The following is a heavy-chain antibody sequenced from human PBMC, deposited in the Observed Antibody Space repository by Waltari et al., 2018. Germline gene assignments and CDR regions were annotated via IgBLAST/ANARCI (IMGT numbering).Heavy chain of an antibody. D-gene: IGHD6-6*01. J-gene: IGHJ4*02. Sequence: QVQLVQSGAEVKKPAPSVKVFCKSSGSTFTGYYMLRVRQAPGQGLEWMGWRNPNSGNTGYAQKFQDRVTITRNASISTAYIELSSLRSEDTAVYDCARAYSSSSGDCDYWGQGTLVTVSS. CDR2: RNPNSGNT. CDR1: GSTFTGYY. CDR3: ARAYSSSSGDCDY. V-gene: IGHV1-8*02.